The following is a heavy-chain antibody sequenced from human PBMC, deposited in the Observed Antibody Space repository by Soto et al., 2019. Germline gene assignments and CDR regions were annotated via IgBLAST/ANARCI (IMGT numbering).Heavy chain of an antibody. CDR1: GYTFTSYG. Sequence: QVQLVQSGAEVKKPGASVKVSCKASGYTFTSYGISWVRQAPGQGLEWMGWINAYNGNTNYAQKLQGRVTMTTDTSTITAYMELRSLRSHDTGVYYCARDVGYGLIDYWGQGTLVTVSS. V-gene: IGHV1-18*01. D-gene: IGHD5-18*01. CDR2: INAYNGNT. CDR3: ARDVGYGLIDY. J-gene: IGHJ4*02.